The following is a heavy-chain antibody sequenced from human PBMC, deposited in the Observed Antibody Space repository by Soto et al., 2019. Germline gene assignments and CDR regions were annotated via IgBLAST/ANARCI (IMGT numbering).Heavy chain of an antibody. Sequence: QVQLQQSGPGLVKPSQTLSLTCAISGDSVSSNSTAWNWSRQSPSRGLEWLGRTYYRFKWYNDYSVSVKSRITINQDTSKNQFSLQLHSVTPEDAAVYYCARMYSSSAGWFEPWCQGTLFTVSS. D-gene: IGHD6-6*01. V-gene: IGHV6-1*01. J-gene: IGHJ5*02. CDR1: GDSVSSNSTA. CDR2: TYYRFKWYN. CDR3: ARMYSSSAGWFEP.